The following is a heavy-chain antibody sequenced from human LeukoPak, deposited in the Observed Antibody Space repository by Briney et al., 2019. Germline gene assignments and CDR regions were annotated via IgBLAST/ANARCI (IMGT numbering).Heavy chain of an antibody. V-gene: IGHV3-23*01. CDR1: GFAFTTCA. CDR2: ISGSGDST. J-gene: IGHJ4*02. D-gene: IGHD6-13*01. Sequence: GGSLRLSCAASGFAFTTCAINWVRQAPGKGLEWVSTISGSGDSTYYADSVKGRFTISRDNSKNTLYLQMNSLRAEDTALYYCAKELSSAVAAAGLDYWGQGTLVTVSS. CDR3: AKELSSAVAAAGLDY.